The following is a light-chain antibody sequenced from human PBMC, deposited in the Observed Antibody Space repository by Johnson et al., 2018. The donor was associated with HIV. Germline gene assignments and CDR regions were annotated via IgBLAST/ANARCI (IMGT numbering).Light chain of an antibody. CDR2: DNN. CDR1: SSNIENNY. J-gene: IGLJ1*01. Sequence: QSVSTQPPSVSAAPGQKVTISCSGSSSNIENNYVSWYQQLPGTAPKLLIYDNNKRPSGIPDRFSGSKSGTSATLGIAGLQTGDEADYYCAAWDDSMNGFYVFGSGTKVTVL. CDR3: AAWDDSMNGFYV. V-gene: IGLV1-51*01.